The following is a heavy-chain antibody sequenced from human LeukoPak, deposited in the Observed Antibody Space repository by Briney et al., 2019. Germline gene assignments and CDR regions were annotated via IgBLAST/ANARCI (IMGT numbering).Heavy chain of an antibody. V-gene: IGHV4-34*01. D-gene: IGHD6-19*01. CDR1: GGSFSGYY. CDR3: ARLEGSGWYVGNWFDP. CDR2: INHRGST. Sequence: SETLSLTCAVYGGSFSGYYWNWIRQPPGKGLEWIGEINHRGSTNYNPSLKSRVTISVDTSKKQFSLKLSSVTAADTAVYYCARLEGSGWYVGNWFDPWGQGTLVTVSS. J-gene: IGHJ5*02.